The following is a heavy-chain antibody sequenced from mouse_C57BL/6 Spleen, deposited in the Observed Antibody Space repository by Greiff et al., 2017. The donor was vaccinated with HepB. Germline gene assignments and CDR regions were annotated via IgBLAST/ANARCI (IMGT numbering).Heavy chain of an antibody. V-gene: IGHV1-55*01. CDR1: GYTFTSYW. CDR3: ARGDVDGYPYWYFDV. J-gene: IGHJ1*03. CDR2: IYPGSGST. Sequence: QVHVKQPGAELVKPGASVKMSCKASGYTFTSYWITWVKQRPGQGLEWIGDIYPGSGSTNYNEKFKSKATLTVDTSSSTAYMQLSSLTSEDSAVYYCARGDVDGYPYWYFDVWGTGTTVTVSS. D-gene: IGHD2-3*01.